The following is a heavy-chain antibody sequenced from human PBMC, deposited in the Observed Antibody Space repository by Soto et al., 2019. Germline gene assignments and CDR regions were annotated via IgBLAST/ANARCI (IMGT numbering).Heavy chain of an antibody. D-gene: IGHD6-13*01. CDR1: GGSISSSSYY. CDR3: AILNGRSWDPMDV. V-gene: IGHV4-39*01. J-gene: IGHJ6*02. CDR2: IYYSGST. Sequence: PSETLSLTCTVSGGSISSSSYYWGWIRQPPGKGLEWIGSIYYSGSTYYNPSLKSRVTISVDTSKNQFSLKLSSVTAADTAVYYCAILNGRSWDPMDVWGQGTTVTVSS.